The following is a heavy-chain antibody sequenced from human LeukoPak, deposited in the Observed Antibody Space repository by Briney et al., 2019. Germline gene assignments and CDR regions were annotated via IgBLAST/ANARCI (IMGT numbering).Heavy chain of an antibody. CDR1: GGSISSSSYY. Sequence: SETLSLTCTVSGGSISSSSYYWGWLRQPPGTGLEWIGSIYYSGSTYYNPSLKSRVTISVDTSKNQFSLKLSSVTAADTAVYYCARGRQQLVRPPWFDPWGQGTLVTVSS. CDR2: IYYSGST. CDR3: ARGRQQLVRPPWFDP. D-gene: IGHD6-13*01. V-gene: IGHV4-39*07. J-gene: IGHJ5*02.